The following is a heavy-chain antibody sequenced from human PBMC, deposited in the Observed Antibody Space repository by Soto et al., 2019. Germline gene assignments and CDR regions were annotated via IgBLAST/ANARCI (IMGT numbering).Heavy chain of an antibody. J-gene: IGHJ4*02. V-gene: IGHV3-21*01. Sequence: EVQLVESGGGLVKPGGSLRLSCAASGFTFSSYTMNWVRQAPGKGLEWVSSISSSSSYIYYADSVKGRFTISRDNAKNSLYLQMNGLRAEDTAVYYGARILIIRTTRGSYFDYWGQVHLVTVS. CDR2: ISSSSSYI. D-gene: IGHD1-20*01. CDR1: GFTFSSYT. CDR3: ARILIIRTTRGSYFDY.